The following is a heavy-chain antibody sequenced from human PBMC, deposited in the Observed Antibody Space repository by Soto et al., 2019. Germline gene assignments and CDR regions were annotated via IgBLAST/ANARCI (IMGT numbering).Heavy chain of an antibody. CDR3: ARGPEPNYYDSSGYYYRYFDY. V-gene: IGHV3-33*01. J-gene: IGHJ4*02. D-gene: IGHD3-22*01. Sequence: GGSLRLSCAASGFTFSSYGMHWVRQAPGKGLEWVAVIWYDGSNKYYADSVKGRFTISRDNSKNTLYLQMNSLRAEDTAVYYCARGPEPNYYDSSGYYYRYFDYWGQGTLVTVSS. CDR1: GFTFSSYG. CDR2: IWYDGSNK.